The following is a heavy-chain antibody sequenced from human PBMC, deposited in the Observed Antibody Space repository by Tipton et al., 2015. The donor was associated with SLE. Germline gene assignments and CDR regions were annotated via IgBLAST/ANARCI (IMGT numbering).Heavy chain of an antibody. CDR1: GDSISSHY. D-gene: IGHD3-10*01. CDR2: FYYSGST. J-gene: IGHJ4*02. V-gene: IGHV4-59*11. Sequence: TLSLTCTVSGDSISSHYWSWIRQPPGKGLEWIGYFYYSGSTNYNPSLKSRITISVDTSKNQFSLKLSSVTAADTAVYYCARAGLTGSGSYYTASYFDYWGQGTLVTVSS. CDR3: ARAGLTGSGSYYTASYFDY.